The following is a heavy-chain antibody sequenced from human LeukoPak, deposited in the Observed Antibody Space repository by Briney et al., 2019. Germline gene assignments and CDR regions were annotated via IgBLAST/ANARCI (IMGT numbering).Heavy chain of an antibody. J-gene: IGHJ5*02. CDR2: INPSGGST. V-gene: IGHV1-46*01. Sequence: ASVKVSCKASGYTFTSYYMHWVRQAPGQGLEWMGIINPSGGSTSYAQKFQGRVTMTRDTSTSTVYMELSGLRSEDTAVYYCASLFSSGPLGGPWGQGTLVTVSS. D-gene: IGHD3-22*01. CDR1: GYTFTSYY. CDR3: ASLFSSGPLGGP.